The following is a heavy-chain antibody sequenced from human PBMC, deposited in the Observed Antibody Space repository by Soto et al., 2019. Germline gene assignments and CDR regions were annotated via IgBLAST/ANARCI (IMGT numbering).Heavy chain of an antibody. D-gene: IGHD6-6*01. CDR2: IYYSGST. Sequence: SETLSLTCTVSGGSISSYYWSWIRQPPGKGLEWIGYIYYSGSTNYNPSLKSRVTISVDTSKNQFSLKLSSVTAADTAVYYCARLGEYSSSSGWFDPWGQGTLVTVSS. CDR3: ARLGEYSSSSGWFDP. V-gene: IGHV4-59*08. CDR1: GGSISSYY. J-gene: IGHJ5*02.